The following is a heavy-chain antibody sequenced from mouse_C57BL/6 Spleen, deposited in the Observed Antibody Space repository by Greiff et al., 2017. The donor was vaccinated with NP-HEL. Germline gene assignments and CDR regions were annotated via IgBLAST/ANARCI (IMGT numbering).Heavy chain of an antibody. V-gene: IGHV5-16*01. CDR3: AREGGYSNLWYFDV. D-gene: IGHD2-5*01. Sequence: EVQVVESEGGLVQPGSSMKLSCTASGFTFSDYYMAWVRQVPEKGLEWVANINYDGSSTYYLDSLKSRFIISRDNAKNIRYLQMSSLKSEDTATYYCAREGGYSNLWYFDVWGTETTVTDSS. J-gene: IGHJ1*03. CDR1: GFTFSDYY. CDR2: INYDGSST.